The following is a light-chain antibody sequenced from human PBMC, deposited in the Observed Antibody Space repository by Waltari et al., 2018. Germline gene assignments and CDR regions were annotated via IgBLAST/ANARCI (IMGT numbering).Light chain of an antibody. CDR1: QSVSSN. J-gene: IGKJ5*01. V-gene: IGKV3-15*01. CDR2: GAS. Sequence: EILMTQSPATLSVSPGESVTLSCRASQSVSSNLAWYQQKSGQAPRLLIYGASTRATAVPARFSCSGSGTEFTLTISSLQSEDFAVHYCQQYNNWPPSITFGQGTRLEIK. CDR3: QQYNNWPPSIT.